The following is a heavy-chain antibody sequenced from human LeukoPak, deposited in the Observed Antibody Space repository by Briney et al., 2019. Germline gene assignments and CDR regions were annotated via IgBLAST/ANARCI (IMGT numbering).Heavy chain of an antibody. CDR3: ARVQYQLLSTFDP. CDR1: GGSISSYY. D-gene: IGHD2-2*01. J-gene: IGHJ5*02. V-gene: IGHV4-39*07. CDR2: VYYSGST. Sequence: SETLSLTCTVSGGSISSYYWSWIRQPPGMGLEWIGSVYYSGSTYYNPSLKSRVTISVDTSKNQFSLKLSSVTAADTAVYYCARVQYQLLSTFDPWGQGTLVTVSS.